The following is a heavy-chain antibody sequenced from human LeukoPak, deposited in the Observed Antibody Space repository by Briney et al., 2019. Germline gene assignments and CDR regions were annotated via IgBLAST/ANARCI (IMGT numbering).Heavy chain of an antibody. J-gene: IGHJ6*03. CDR1: GGAVSSYY. CDR3: ARDREYYDFWSGSEGLYYYMDV. V-gene: IGHV4-59*02. D-gene: IGHD3-3*01. Sequence: SSETLSLTCTVSGGAVSSYYWSLVRQPPGKGLEWIGHISYSGTTNYNSSLKSRVTISVDTSRNQVSLKLSSVTAADTAVYYCARDREYYDFWSGSEGLYYYMDVWGKGTTVTVSS. CDR2: ISYSGTT.